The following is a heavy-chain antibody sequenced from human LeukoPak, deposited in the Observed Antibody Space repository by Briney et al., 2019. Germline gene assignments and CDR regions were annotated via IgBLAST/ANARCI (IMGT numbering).Heavy chain of an antibody. V-gene: IGHV4-34*01. CDR1: GGSFSGYY. Sequence: SETMSLTCPVYGGSFSGYYWSWIRPPPGNGLEWIGEITHSGSTNYNPSLKSRVTISVDTSKNQFSLKLSSVTAADTAVYYCARGLGKVVVVPAAMMDVWGKGTTVTVSS. D-gene: IGHD2-2*01. CDR2: ITHSGST. J-gene: IGHJ6*04. CDR3: ARGLGKVVVVPAAMMDV.